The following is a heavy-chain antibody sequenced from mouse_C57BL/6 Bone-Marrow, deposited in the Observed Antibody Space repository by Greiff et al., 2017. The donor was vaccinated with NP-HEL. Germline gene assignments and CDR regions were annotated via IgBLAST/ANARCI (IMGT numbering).Heavy chain of an antibody. V-gene: IGHV5-16*01. Sequence: EVKLMESEGGLVQPGSSMKLSCTASGFTFSDYYMAWVRQVPEKGLEWVANINYDGSSTYYLDSLKSRFLISRDNAKNILYLQMRSLKSEDTATYYCAREGGLRRRTYAMDYWGQGTSVTVSS. J-gene: IGHJ4*01. CDR1: GFTFSDYY. D-gene: IGHD2-4*01. CDR3: AREGGLRRRTYAMDY. CDR2: INYDGSST.